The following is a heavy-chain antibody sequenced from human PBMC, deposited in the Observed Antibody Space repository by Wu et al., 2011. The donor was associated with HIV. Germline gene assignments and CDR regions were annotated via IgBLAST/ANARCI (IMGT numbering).Heavy chain of an antibody. Sequence: QVQPVQSGAEVKKPGSSVKVSCKASGGTFNSYAISWVRQAPGQGLEWMGGIIAIFGTANYAQKFQGRVTITADKSTTTTYMELNNLRSEDTAVYYCARSGGYYDFWGGSSLGSWGQGTLVTVSS. CDR3: ARSGGYYDFWGGSSLGS. CDR2: IIAIFGTA. V-gene: IGHV1-69*14. D-gene: IGHD3-3*01. CDR1: GGTFNSYA. J-gene: IGHJ5*02.